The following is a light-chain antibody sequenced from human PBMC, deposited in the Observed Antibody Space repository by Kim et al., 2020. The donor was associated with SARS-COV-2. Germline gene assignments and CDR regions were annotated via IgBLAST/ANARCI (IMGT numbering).Light chain of an antibody. Sequence: GQSITISCTGTSSDVGSYSRVSWYQQHPGKAHKLMIYEVSKRPSGVSNRFSDSKSGNTASLTISGLHAEDEADYYCCSYAGSSTYVFGTGTKVTVL. CDR1: SSDVGSYSR. V-gene: IGLV2-23*02. CDR2: EVS. J-gene: IGLJ1*01. CDR3: CSYAGSSTYV.